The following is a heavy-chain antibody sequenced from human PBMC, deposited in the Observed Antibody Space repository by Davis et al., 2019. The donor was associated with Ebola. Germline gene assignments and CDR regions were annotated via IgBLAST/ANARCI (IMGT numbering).Heavy chain of an antibody. J-gene: IGHJ3*02. CDR1: GFISSSYV. D-gene: IGHD1-26*01. CDR3: TKDTSKIWFDI. Sequence: GGSLRPSCAASGFISSSYVMSWVRKAPGKGLEWVSTLGTSADAYHAYSVTGRFTISRDNSKNTLYLQMNGLRVEDTAIYYCTKDTSKIWFDIWGQGTMVTVSS. V-gene: IGHV3-23*01. CDR2: LGTSADA.